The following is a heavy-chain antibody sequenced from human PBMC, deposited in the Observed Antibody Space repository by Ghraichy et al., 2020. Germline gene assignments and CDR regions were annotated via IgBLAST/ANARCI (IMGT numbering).Heavy chain of an antibody. D-gene: IGHD2-2*01. J-gene: IGHJ4*02. V-gene: IGHV1-18*04. Sequence: ASVKVSCKASGYTFTSYGISWVRQAPGQGLEWMGWISAYNGNTNYAQKLQGRVTMTTDTSTSTAYMELRSLRSDDTAVYYCARAGHCSSTSCRLYYFDYWGQGTLVTVSS. CDR2: ISAYNGNT. CDR1: GYTFTSYG. CDR3: ARAGHCSSTSCRLYYFDY.